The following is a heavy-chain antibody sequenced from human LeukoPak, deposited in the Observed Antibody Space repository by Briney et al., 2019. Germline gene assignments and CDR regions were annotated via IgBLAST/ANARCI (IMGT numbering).Heavy chain of an antibody. J-gene: IGHJ5*02. CDR2: INPNNGDT. CDR1: GYTFSAYY. V-gene: IGHV1-2*02. CDR3: ARVPCVTTSCSPINWFDP. D-gene: IGHD2-2*01. Sequence: GASVKVSCKASGYTFSAYYIHWVRQAPGQGLEWMGWINPNNGDTGYAQQFQGRVTMTRDKSINTAYMELSGLKSDGTAVYYCARVPCVTTSCSPINWFDPWGQGTLVFVSS.